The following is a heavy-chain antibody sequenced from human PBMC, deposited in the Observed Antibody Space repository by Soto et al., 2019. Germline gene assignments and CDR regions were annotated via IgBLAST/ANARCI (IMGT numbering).Heavy chain of an antibody. CDR2: IRSKAYGGTT. V-gene: IGHV3-49*03. J-gene: IGHJ3*02. Sequence: GGSLRLSCTASGFTFGDYAMSWFRQAPGKGLEWVGFIRSKAYGGTTEYAASVKGRFTISRDDSKSIAYLQMNSLKTEDTAVYYCTSSNTFGGVIVAPGAFDIWGQGTMVTVSS. D-gene: IGHD3-16*02. CDR1: GFTFGDYA. CDR3: TSSNTFGGVIVAPGAFDI.